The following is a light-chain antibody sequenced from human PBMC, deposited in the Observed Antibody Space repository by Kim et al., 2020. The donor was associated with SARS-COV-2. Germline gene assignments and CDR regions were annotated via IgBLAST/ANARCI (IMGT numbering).Light chain of an antibody. V-gene: IGLV3-19*01. J-gene: IGLJ3*02. CDR3: NSRDNSGDHVV. Sequence: SSALTQDPAVSVALGQTVRITCQGDSLRTYYASWYQQKPGQAPILVIYGKNNRPSGIPDRFSGSSSGNTASLTVTGAQAVDEADYYCNSRDNSGDHVVFG. CDR2: GKN. CDR1: SLRTYY.